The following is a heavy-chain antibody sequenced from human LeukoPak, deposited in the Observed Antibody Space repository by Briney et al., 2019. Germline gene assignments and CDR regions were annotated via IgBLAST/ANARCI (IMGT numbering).Heavy chain of an antibody. CDR1: GGSLSSGGYY. CDR3: ARGVGYCSGGSCYSGGNFDY. Sequence: SQTLSLTCTVSGGSLSSGGYYWRWLRQHPGTGLEWIGYIYYSGRTYYNTSLKSRVTISVDTSKNQFSLKLSSVTAADTAVYYCARGVGYCSGGSCYSGGNFDYWGQGTLVTVSS. V-gene: IGHV4-31*03. CDR2: IYYSGRT. D-gene: IGHD2-15*01. J-gene: IGHJ4*02.